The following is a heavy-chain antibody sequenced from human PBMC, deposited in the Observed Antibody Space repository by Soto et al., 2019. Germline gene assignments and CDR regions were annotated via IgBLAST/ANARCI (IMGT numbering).Heavy chain of an antibody. CDR2: ISSSSSYI. D-gene: IGHD2-2*02. Sequence: EVQLVESGGGLVKPGGSLRLSCAASGFTFSSYSINWVRQAPGKGLEWVSSISSSSSYIYYADAVKGRFTISRDNAKNSLYLQMNGLRGEDTAVSYCARLYCSSTSCYTDYYNGMDVWGPGTTVTVSS. CDR1: GFTFSSYS. CDR3: ARLYCSSTSCYTDYYNGMDV. V-gene: IGHV3-21*01. J-gene: IGHJ6*02.